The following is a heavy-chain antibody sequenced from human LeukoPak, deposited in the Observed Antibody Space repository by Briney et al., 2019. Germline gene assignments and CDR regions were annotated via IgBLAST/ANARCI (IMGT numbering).Heavy chain of an antibody. D-gene: IGHD2-2*01. CDR3: AAKYCSSTNCSPFDP. V-gene: IGHV4-34*01. CDR2: INHGGST. J-gene: IGHJ5*02. CDR1: GGSFSGYY. Sequence: SETLSLTCAVYGGSFSGYYWSWIRQPPGKGLEWIGEINHGGSTNYNPSLKSRVTISVDTSKNQFSLKLSPVTAADTAVYYCAAKYCSSTNCSPFDPWGQGTLVTVSS.